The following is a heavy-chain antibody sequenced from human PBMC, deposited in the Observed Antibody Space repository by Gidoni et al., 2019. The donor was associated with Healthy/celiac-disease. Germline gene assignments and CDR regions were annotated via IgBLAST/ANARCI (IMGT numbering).Heavy chain of an antibody. CDR1: GGSISSYY. V-gene: IGHV4-59*01. J-gene: IGHJ3*02. CDR3: AREGQIPIRAFDI. Sequence: QVQLQESGPGLVKPSATLSLTCTVSGGSISSYYWSWIRQPPGKGLEWIGYSYYSGSTNYNPSLKSRVTISVDTSKNQFSLKLSSLTAADTAVYYCAREGQIPIRAFDIWGQGTMVTVSS. CDR2: SYYSGST.